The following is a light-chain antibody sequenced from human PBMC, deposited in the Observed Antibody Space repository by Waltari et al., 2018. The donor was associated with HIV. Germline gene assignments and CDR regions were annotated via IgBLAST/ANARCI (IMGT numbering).Light chain of an antibody. CDR1: QSVSSTY. V-gene: IGKV3-20*01. CDR2: GAS. CDR3: QQYDISRYT. J-gene: IGKJ2*01. Sequence: EIVLTQSPGTLSLSPGETVTLSCRASQSVSSTYLAWYQQKPGQPPRLLIYGASRRAIGIPDRFSGSGSGTDFTLTIRRLEPEDFAVYYCQQYDISRYTFGQGTKLEVK.